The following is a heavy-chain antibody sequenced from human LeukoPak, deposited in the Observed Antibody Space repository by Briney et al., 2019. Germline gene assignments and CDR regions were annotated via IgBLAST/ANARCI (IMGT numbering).Heavy chain of an antibody. CDR3: AKDRSSSWPTGRYYYGMDV. V-gene: IGHV3-23*01. J-gene: IGHJ6*02. CDR2: ISGSGGST. D-gene: IGHD6-13*01. CDR1: GFTFGSYA. Sequence: GGSLRLSCAASGFTFGSYAMSWVRQAPGKGLEWVSAISGSGGSTYYADSVKGRFTISRDNSKNTLYLQMNSLRAEDTAVYYCAKDRSSSWPTGRYYYGMDVWGQGTTVTVSS.